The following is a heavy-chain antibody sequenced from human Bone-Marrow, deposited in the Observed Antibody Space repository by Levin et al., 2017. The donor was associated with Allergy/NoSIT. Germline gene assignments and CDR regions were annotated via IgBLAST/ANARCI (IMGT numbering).Heavy chain of an antibody. J-gene: IGHJ1*01. CDR3: AKDGFYCSGGRCYSEYFQH. V-gene: IGHV3-23*01. CDR2: ISGSGGST. Sequence: GGSLRLSCAASGFTFSSYAMSWVRQGPGKGLEWVSAISGSGGSTYYAESVKGRFTISRDNSKNTLYLQMNSLRAEDTAVYYCAKDGFYCSGGRCYSEYFQHWGQGTLVTVSS. CDR1: GFTFSSYA. D-gene: IGHD2-15*01.